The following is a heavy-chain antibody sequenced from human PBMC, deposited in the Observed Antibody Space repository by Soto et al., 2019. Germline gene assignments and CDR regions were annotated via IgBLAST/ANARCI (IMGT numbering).Heavy chain of an antibody. CDR3: AKQVRDGTSSPYYFDY. J-gene: IGHJ4*02. V-gene: IGHV3-13*05. D-gene: IGHD6-6*01. CDR2: IGTAGDP. CDR1: GFTFSSYD. Sequence: PGGSLRLSCAASGFTFSSYDMHWVRQATGKGLEWVLAIGTAGDPYYPGSVKGRFTISRENAKNTLSLQMNSLRAEDTAVYYCAKQVRDGTSSPYYFDYWGQGTLVTVSS.